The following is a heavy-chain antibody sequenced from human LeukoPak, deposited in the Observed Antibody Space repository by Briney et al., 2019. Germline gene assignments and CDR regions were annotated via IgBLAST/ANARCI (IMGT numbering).Heavy chain of an antibody. J-gene: IGHJ4*02. D-gene: IGHD3-16*01. V-gene: IGHV3-21*01. CDR2: ISYLSSHV. CDR1: GGSTSNHY. Sequence: ETLSLTCTVSGGSTSNHYWNWIRQPPGTGLEWVSSISYLSSHVYYGDSVKGRFSISRDNAKNSLYLQMNSLGAEDTAIYYCGRAFPPLRTSSAGDLWGQGILVTVSS. CDR3: GRAFPPLRTSSAGDL.